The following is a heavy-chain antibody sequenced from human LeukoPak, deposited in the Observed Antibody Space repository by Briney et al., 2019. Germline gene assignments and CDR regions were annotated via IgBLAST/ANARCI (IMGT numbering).Heavy chain of an antibody. D-gene: IGHD3-22*01. CDR3: ARTLVANDKSGYRHFDY. CDR2: LNSDGSTT. J-gene: IGHJ4*02. Sequence: GGSLRLSCAASGFTFSRYWMHWVRQGPGKGLVWVSRLNSDGSTTDYADSVKGRFTISRDNAENTLYLQMTSLRAEDTAVYFCARTLVANDKSGYRHFDYWGQGTLVTVSS. V-gene: IGHV3-74*01. CDR1: GFTFSRYW.